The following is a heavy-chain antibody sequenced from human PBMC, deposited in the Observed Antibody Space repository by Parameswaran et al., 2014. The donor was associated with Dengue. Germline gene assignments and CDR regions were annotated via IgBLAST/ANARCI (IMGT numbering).Heavy chain of an antibody. CDR3: ARGHTLLRYFDWLPFV. J-gene: IGHJ6*02. CDR2: INPNSGGT. V-gene: IGHV1-2*02. D-gene: IGHD3-9*01. Sequence: ASVKVSCKASGYTFTGYYMHWVRQAPGQGLEWMGWINPNSGGTNYAQKFQGRVTMTRDTSISTAYMELSRLRSDDTAVYYCARGHTLLRYFDWLPFVWGQGTTVTVSS. CDR1: GYTFTGYY.